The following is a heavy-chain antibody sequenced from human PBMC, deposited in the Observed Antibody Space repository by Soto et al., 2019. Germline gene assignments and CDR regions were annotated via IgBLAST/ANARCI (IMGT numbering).Heavy chain of an antibody. CDR3: ARDREGWQPVHYYYGMDV. V-gene: IGHV1-69*01. CDR2: IIPIFGTA. Sequence: QVQLVQSGAEVKKPGSSVKVSCTASGGTFSSYAISWVRQAPGQGLEWMGGIIPIFGTANYAQKFQGRVTITADESTRTADMELSSLRSEDTAVYYCARDREGWQPVHYYYGMDVWGQGTTVTVSS. J-gene: IGHJ6*02. CDR1: GGTFSSYA. D-gene: IGHD6-6*01.